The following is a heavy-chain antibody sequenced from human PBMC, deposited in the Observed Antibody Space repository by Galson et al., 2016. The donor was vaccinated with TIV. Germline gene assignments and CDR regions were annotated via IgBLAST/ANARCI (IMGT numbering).Heavy chain of an antibody. Sequence: SLRLSCAASGFTFSRFGMHWVRQAPGKGLEWVAHISFDGSNTNYADSVKGRFTTSRDNSKNPLYLQMESLRGEDTAIYFCAKDPRDYDDYPYYFDSWGQGTLVAVSS. CDR3: AKDPRDYDDYPYYFDS. V-gene: IGHV3-30*18. J-gene: IGHJ4*02. CDR1: GFTFSRFG. CDR2: ISFDGSNT. D-gene: IGHD4-17*01.